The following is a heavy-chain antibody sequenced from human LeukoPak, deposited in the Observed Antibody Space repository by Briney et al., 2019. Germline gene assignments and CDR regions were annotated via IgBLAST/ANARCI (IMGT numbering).Heavy chain of an antibody. V-gene: IGHV3-48*03. CDR1: GFTFSSYE. CDR3: ARRAGAYSHPYDY. Sequence: GGSLRLSCAASGFTFSSYEMNWVRQAPAKGLEWVSYISSSGSTIYYADSVKGRFTISRDNSKNTLYLQMNSLRAEDTAVYYCARRAGAYSHPYDYWGQGTLVTVSS. J-gene: IGHJ4*02. D-gene: IGHD4/OR15-4a*01. CDR2: ISSSGSTI.